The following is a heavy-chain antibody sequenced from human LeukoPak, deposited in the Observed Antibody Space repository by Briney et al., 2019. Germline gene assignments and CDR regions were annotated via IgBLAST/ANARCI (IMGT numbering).Heavy chain of an antibody. CDR2: ISYDGSNK. J-gene: IGHJ3*02. CDR1: GFTFSSYA. CDR3: AKDQVGAYDAFDI. D-gene: IGHD1-26*01. Sequence: PGGSLRLSCAASGFTFSSYAMHWVRQAPGKGLEWVAVISYDGSNKYYADSVKGRFTISRDNSKNTLYLQTNSLRAEDTAVYYCAKDQVGAYDAFDIWGQGTMVTVSS. V-gene: IGHV3-30*04.